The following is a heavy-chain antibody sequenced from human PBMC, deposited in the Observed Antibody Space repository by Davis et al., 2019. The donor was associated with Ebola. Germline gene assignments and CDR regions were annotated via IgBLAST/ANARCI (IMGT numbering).Heavy chain of an antibody. CDR3: ARDRPLSCFLCYYYGMDV. Sequence: ASFKVSCKASAYTFTNYYILCVRHAPGQGLEWMGMINPNDGRTIYAQKFQGRVTMTTDTSTSTAYMELRCLRSDATAVYYCARDRPLSCFLCYYYGMDVWGKGTTVTVSS. D-gene: IGHD2/OR15-2a*01. V-gene: IGHV1-46*01. CDR2: INPNDGRT. CDR1: AYTFTNYY. J-gene: IGHJ6*04.